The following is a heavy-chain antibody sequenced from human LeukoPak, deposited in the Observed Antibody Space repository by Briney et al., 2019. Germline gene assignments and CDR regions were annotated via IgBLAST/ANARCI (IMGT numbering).Heavy chain of an antibody. Sequence: PGGSLRLSCATSGFTFSNHAMHWVRQATGKGLEWVSAIGTAGDTFYPGSVKGRFTISRENAKNSLSLQMYSLRAEDTAVYYCVRQQTSHGNFDYWGQGTLVTVSS. CDR3: VRQQTSHGNFDY. CDR1: GFTFSNHA. J-gene: IGHJ4*02. CDR2: IGTAGDT. D-gene: IGHD1-26*01. V-gene: IGHV3-13*01.